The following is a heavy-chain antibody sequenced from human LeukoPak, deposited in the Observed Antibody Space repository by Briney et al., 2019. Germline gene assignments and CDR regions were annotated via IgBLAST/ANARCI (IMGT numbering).Heavy chain of an antibody. V-gene: IGHV4-31*03. CDR2: IYYNGST. Sequence: SETLSLTCTVSGGSISSGGYYWSWIRQHPGKGLEWIGYIYYNGSTYYNPSLESRVTISVDTSKNQFSLKLSSVTAADTAVYYCARGGYDYVWGSYPNRPYFFDYWGQGTLVTVSS. CDR1: GGSISSGGYY. D-gene: IGHD3-16*02. J-gene: IGHJ4*02. CDR3: ARGGYDYVWGSYPNRPYFFDY.